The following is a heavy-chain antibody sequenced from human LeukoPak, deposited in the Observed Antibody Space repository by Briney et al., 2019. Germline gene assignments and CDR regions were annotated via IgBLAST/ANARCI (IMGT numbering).Heavy chain of an antibody. V-gene: IGHV3-53*05. J-gene: IGHJ5*02. CDR1: GFTVSSNY. CDR2: IYSDNT. Sequence: GGSLRLSCAASGFTVSSNYMSWVRQAPGKGLEWVSVIYSDNTHYSDSVKGRFTISRDNSKNTLYLQMNSLRSEDTAVYYCASGGGSVWGLFDPWGQGTLVTVSS. D-gene: IGHD2-15*01. CDR3: ASGGGSVWGLFDP.